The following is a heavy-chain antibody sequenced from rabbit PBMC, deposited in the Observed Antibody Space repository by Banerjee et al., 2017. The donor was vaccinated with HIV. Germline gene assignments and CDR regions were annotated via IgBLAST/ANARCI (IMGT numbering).Heavy chain of an antibody. CDR1: GFSFSSSDY. Sequence: QSLEESGGDLVQPEGSLTLTCTASGFSFSSSDYMCWVRQAPGKGLEWIACIAGSSSGFTYSATWAKGRFTCSKTSSTTVTLQMTSLTVADTATYFCARDLDDVIGWNFGWWGQGTLVTVS. CDR2: IAGSSSGFT. J-gene: IGHJ6*01. V-gene: IGHV1S40*01. CDR3: ARDLDDVIGWNFGW. D-gene: IGHD4-1*01.